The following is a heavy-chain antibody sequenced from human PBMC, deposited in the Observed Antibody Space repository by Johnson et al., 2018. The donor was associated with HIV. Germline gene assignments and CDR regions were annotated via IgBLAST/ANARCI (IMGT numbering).Heavy chain of an antibody. Sequence: VQLVESGGGLVQPGGSLRLSCVVSGFTVSSYYMSWVRQAPGKGLEWVSIVFSGDNTYYADSVKGRFTISRDNSKNTLYLQMNSLRAEDTAVYYCARGGVIHDAFDIWGQGTMVTLSS. J-gene: IGHJ3*02. D-gene: IGHD3-3*01. CDR1: GFTVSSYY. CDR3: ARGGVIHDAFDI. V-gene: IGHV3-66*01. CDR2: VFSGDNT.